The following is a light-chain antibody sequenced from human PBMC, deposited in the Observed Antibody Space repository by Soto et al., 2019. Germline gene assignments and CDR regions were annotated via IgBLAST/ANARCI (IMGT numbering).Light chain of an antibody. Sequence: AIQMTQSPSSLSASIGDRVTITCRASQGIRNDLGWYQQKPGKAPKVLIYASSNLHSGVPSRFSGSGSGTDFTLTISSLQPEDFATYYCLQDYNYPWTFXQGTKVDIK. CDR3: LQDYNYPWT. CDR1: QGIRND. V-gene: IGKV1-6*01. J-gene: IGKJ1*01. CDR2: ASS.